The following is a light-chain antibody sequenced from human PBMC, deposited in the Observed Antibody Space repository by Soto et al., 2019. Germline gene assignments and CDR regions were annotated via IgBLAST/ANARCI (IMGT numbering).Light chain of an antibody. V-gene: IGLV1-40*01. CDR3: QSYESSLSGVV. CDR1: SSNIGAGYY. CDR2: GNS. J-gene: IGLJ2*01. Sequence: QSVLTQPPSVSGAPGQRVTISCTGSSSNIGAGYYVHWYQQLPGTAPKLLIYGNSNRRSGVPDRFSGSKSGTSAALAITGLQAEDEADYCCQSYESSLSGVVFGGGTKLTVL.